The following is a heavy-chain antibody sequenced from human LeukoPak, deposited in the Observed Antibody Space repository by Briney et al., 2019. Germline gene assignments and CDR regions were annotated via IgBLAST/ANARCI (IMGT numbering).Heavy chain of an antibody. J-gene: IGHJ4*02. CDR1: GFTFSSYG. CDR2: IWYDGSNK. Sequence: GGSLRLSCAASGFTFSSYGMHWVRQAPGKGLEWVAVIWYDGSNKYYADSVKGRFTISRDNSKNTLYLQMNSLRAEDTAVYYCARDHSSSWSNLDYWGQGTLVIVSS. CDR3: ARDHSSSWSNLDY. V-gene: IGHV3-33*01. D-gene: IGHD6-13*01.